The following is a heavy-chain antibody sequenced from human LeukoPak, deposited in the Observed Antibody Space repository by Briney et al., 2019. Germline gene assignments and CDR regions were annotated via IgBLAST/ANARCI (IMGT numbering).Heavy chain of an antibody. CDR1: GDSICRGDYY. CDR3: ARTYCRGGTCYSWDY. Sequence: PSETLSLTCTVSGDSICRGDYYWSWARQHPGRGLEWFGYINYSGTTYYNPSLTSRVTISVDTSKNQFSQKLSSVTAADTAVYYCARTYCRGGTCYSWDYWGQGTLVTVSS. D-gene: IGHD2-15*01. J-gene: IGHJ4*02. V-gene: IGHV4-31*03. CDR2: INYSGTT.